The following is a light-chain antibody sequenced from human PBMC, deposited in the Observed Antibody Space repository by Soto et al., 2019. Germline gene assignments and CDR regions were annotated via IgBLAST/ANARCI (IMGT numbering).Light chain of an antibody. CDR1: QTTNTW. CDR2: DAS. V-gene: IGKV1-5*01. CDR3: QQYRSYPYT. Sequence: GDRVTITCRASQTTNTWLAWYQQKPGTAPKLLSDDASSLEGGVPSRFSASGSGTEFTLTISSLQPDDLATYYCQQYRSYPYTFGQGTKVEIK. J-gene: IGKJ2*01.